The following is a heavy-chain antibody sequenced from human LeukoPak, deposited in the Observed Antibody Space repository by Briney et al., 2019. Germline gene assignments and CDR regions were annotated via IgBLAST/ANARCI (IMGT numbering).Heavy chain of an antibody. V-gene: IGHV3-7*01. Sequence: GGSLRLSCTGSGFPFSNYWMAWVRQAPGKGLEWVANMKEDGGEINYVDSVKGRFTISRDNAKNSLDLQMNSLRVDDTAVYYCVRDRGYSTFDYWGQGTLVIVSS. CDR1: GFPFSNYW. CDR2: MKEDGGEI. J-gene: IGHJ4*02. CDR3: VRDRGYSTFDY. D-gene: IGHD4-23*01.